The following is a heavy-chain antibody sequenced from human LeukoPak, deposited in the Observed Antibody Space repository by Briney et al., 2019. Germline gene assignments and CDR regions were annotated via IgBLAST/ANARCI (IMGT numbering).Heavy chain of an antibody. CDR2: INPSGAST. CDR3: ARVAAAGFAYDKFDP. Sequence: ASVKVTCKSSGYTFTSYYMHWVRQPPGQGLEWMGIINPSGASTNYAQKFQGRVNMTRDTSTNTVYMELGSLRSEDTAVYYCARVAAAGFAYDKFDPWGQGTVVTVSS. J-gene: IGHJ5*02. CDR1: GYTFTSYY. V-gene: IGHV1-46*01. D-gene: IGHD6-13*01.